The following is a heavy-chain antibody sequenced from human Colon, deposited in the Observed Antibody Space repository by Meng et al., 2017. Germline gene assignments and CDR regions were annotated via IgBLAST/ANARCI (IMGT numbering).Heavy chain of an antibody. CDR3: ARVGVVTQVLDY. CDR2: IYHSGTT. CDR1: GGSISSSKW. Sequence: QVQLQESGPGLVKPSGTLSLTCAVSGGSISSSKWWSWVRQAPGKGLEWIGEIYHSGTTNYNPSLESRVTISVDTSKNQFSLNLTSVTAADTAVYYCARVGVVTQVLDYLGQGTVVTVSS. D-gene: IGHD2-2*01. V-gene: IGHV4-4*02. J-gene: IGHJ4*02.